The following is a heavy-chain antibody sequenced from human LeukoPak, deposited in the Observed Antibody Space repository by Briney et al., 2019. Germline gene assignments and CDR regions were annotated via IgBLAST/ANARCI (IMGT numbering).Heavy chain of an antibody. CDR2: INPSGGST. V-gene: IGHV1-46*01. Sequence: ASVKVSCKASGYTFTSYYMHWVRQAPGQGLEWMGIINPSGGSTSYAQKFQGRVTMTRDMSTSTVYMELSSLRSEDTAVYYCARDVTFGEPYYYMDVWGKGTTVTVSS. CDR3: ARDVTFGEPYYYMDV. J-gene: IGHJ6*03. CDR1: GYTFTSYY. D-gene: IGHD3-10*01.